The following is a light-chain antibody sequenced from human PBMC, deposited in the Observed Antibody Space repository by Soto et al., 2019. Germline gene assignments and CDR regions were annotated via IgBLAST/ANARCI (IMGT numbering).Light chain of an antibody. V-gene: IGLV2-23*01. J-gene: IGLJ1*01. CDR1: NNL. Sequence: QSVLTQPASVSGSPGQSITISCTGTNNLVSWYQQHPGKAPKVVVYEGTKRPSGVSNRFSGSNSGGTASLTISGLQAKDEASYFCCAYVGARSYVFGPGTTVTVL. CDR3: CAYVGARSYV. CDR2: EGT.